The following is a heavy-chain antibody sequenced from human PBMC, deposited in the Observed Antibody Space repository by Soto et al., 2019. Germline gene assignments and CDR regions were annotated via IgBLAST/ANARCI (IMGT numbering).Heavy chain of an antibody. J-gene: IGHJ4*02. CDR2: IYPGDSDT. V-gene: IGHV5-51*01. D-gene: IGHD2-2*01. CDR3: ARRGYCSTISCYGDY. Sequence: PGESLKISCKGFGYSFTNYWIGWVRQMPGKGLEWMGIIYPGDSDTRYSPSFQGQVTISADKSISTAYLQWSTLKASDTAMYYCARRGYCSTISCYGDYWGQGTLVTVSS. CDR1: GYSFTNYW.